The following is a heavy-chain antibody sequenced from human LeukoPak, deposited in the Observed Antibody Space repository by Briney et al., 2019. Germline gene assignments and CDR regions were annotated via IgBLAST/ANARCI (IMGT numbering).Heavy chain of an antibody. Sequence: GGSLRLSCAASGFNFSSHGMHWVRRAPGKGLEWVALIWFDGSSQYYADSVKGRFTISRDNSKNTLYLQMNSLRAEDTAVYYCARLDGVATVAYWGQGTLVTVSS. V-gene: IGHV3-33*04. D-gene: IGHD5-12*01. CDR2: IWFDGSSQ. J-gene: IGHJ4*02. CDR3: ARLDGVATVAY. CDR1: GFNFSSHG.